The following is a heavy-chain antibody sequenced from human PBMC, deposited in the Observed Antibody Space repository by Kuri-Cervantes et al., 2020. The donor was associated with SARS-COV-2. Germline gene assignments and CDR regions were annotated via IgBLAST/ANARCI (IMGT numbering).Heavy chain of an antibody. J-gene: IGHJ4*02. Sequence: SLKISCAASGFTFDDYAMHWVRQAPGKGLEWVSGISWNSGSIGYADSVKGRFTISRDNAKNSLYLQMNSLRAEDTAVYYCARARGGFDYRGQGTLVTVSS. CDR3: ARARGGFDY. CDR1: GFTFDDYA. CDR2: ISWNSGSI. V-gene: IGHV3-9*01. D-gene: IGHD3-16*01.